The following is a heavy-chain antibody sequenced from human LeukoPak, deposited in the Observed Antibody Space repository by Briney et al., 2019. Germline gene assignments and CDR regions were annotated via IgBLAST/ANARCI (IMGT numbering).Heavy chain of an antibody. CDR1: GGSISSYY. Sequence: SETLSLTCTVSGGSISSYYWSWIRQPPGKGLEWIGYIYYSGSTNYNPSLKSRVTISVDTSKNQFSLKLSSVTAADTAVYYCARVGWWYYFDYRGQGTLVTVSS. V-gene: IGHV4-59*01. CDR2: IYYSGST. D-gene: IGHD2-15*01. J-gene: IGHJ4*02. CDR3: ARVGWWYYFDY.